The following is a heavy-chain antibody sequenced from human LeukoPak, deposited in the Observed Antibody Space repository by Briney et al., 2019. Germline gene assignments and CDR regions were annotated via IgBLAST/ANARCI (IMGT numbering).Heavy chain of an antibody. D-gene: IGHD4-23*01. V-gene: IGHV4-34*01. CDR2: INHSGST. Sequence: SETLSLTCAVYGGSFSGYYWSWIRQPPGKGLEWIGEINHSGSTNYNPSLKSRVTISVGTSKNQFSLKLSSVTAADTAVYYCARGAMVRSTVVRGFDYWGQRTLVTASS. CDR1: GGSFSGYY. CDR3: ARGAMVRSTVVRGFDY. J-gene: IGHJ4*02.